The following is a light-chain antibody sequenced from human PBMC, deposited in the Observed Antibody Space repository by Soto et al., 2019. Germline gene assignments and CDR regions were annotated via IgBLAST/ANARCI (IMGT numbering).Light chain of an antibody. Sequence: EIVISHSPATLSLSPLEVSTLSCMASHSVTSNLAWYQQKPGQAPRLLIYGASSRATGIPARFSGSGSGTEFILTISSLQSEDFALYYCQQYNNWPLTFGGGTKVDIK. CDR3: QQYNNWPLT. J-gene: IGKJ4*01. CDR2: GAS. V-gene: IGKV3-15*01. CDR1: HSVTSN.